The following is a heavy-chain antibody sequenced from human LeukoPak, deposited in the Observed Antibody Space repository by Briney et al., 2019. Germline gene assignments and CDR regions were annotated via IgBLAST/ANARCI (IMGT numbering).Heavy chain of an antibody. CDR1: GFTFSSYS. CDR3: ARDRAPTVTTDLDAFDI. Sequence: GGSLRLSCAASGFTFSSYSMNWVRQAPGKGLEWVSSISSSSSYIYYADSVKGRFTISRDNAKNSLYPQMNSLRAEDTAVYYCARDRAPTVTTDLDAFDIWGQGTMVTVSS. CDR2: ISSSSSYI. J-gene: IGHJ3*02. V-gene: IGHV3-21*01. D-gene: IGHD4-17*01.